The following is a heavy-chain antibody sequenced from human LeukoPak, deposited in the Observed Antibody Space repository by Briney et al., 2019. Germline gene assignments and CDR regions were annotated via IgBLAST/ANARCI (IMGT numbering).Heavy chain of an antibody. CDR2: IYYSGST. V-gene: IGHV4-31*03. CDR3: ARAPEVLLAGFDY. Sequence: SQTLSLTCTVSGGSISSGGYYWSWIRQHPGKGLEWIGYIYYSGSTYYNPSLKSRVTISVSTSKNQFSLKLSSVTAADTAVYYCARAPEVLLAGFDYWGQGTLVTVSS. D-gene: IGHD2-15*01. CDR1: GGSISSGGYY. J-gene: IGHJ4*02.